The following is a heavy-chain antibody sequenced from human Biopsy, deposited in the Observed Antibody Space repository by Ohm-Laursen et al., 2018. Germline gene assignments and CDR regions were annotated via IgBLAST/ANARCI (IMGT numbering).Heavy chain of an antibody. V-gene: IGHV3-21*06. J-gene: IGHJ3*01. CDR3: ARLNSGTYDASDL. D-gene: IGHD1-26*01. CDR1: GVTLSGYA. CDR2: ISASSSYI. Sequence: SLRLSCAASGVTLSGYAMNWVRQAPGKGLEWVSSISASSSYIHYADSVKGRFTVSRDNAKNSLYLQMNSLRAADTAVYYCARLNSGTYDASDLWGQGTMVIVSS.